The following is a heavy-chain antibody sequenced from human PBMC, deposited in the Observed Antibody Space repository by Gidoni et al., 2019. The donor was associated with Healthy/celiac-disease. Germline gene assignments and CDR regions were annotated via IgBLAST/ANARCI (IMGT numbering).Heavy chain of an antibody. CDR2: ISWNSGSI. J-gene: IGHJ4*02. CDR3: AKEGYYDSSGYLIRYYFDY. Sequence: EVQLVESGGGLVQPGRSLRLSCAASGFTFDDYAMHWVRQAPGKGLEWVSGISWNSGSIGYADSVKGRFTISRDNAKNSLYLQMNSLRAEDTALYYCAKEGYYDSSGYLIRYYFDYWGQGTLVTVSS. CDR1: GFTFDDYA. D-gene: IGHD3-22*01. V-gene: IGHV3-9*01.